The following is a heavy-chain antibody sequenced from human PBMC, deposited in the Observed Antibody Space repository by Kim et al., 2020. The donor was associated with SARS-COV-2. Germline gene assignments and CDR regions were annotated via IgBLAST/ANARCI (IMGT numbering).Heavy chain of an antibody. CDR2: IYYSGST. CDR1: GGSISSYY. J-gene: IGHJ4*02. Sequence: SETLSLTCTVSGGSISSYYWSWIRQPPGKGLEWIGYIYYSGSTNYNPSLKSRVTISVDTSKNQFSLKLSSVTAADTAVYYCARSDVRGYNWDYFDYWGQGTLVTVSS. V-gene: IGHV4-59*13. D-gene: IGHD5-12*01. CDR3: ARSDVRGYNWDYFDY.